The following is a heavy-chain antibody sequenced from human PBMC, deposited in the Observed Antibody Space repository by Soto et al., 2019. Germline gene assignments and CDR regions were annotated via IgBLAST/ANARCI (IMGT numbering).Heavy chain of an antibody. D-gene: IGHD6-19*01. Sequence: SETLSLTCTVSGGSISSGGYYWSWIRQHPGKGLEWIGYIYYSGSTYYNPSLKSRVTISVDTSKNQFSLKLSSVTAADTAVYHCARDRPNSSGWYGLAFDIWGQGTMVTVSS. J-gene: IGHJ3*02. CDR3: ARDRPNSSGWYGLAFDI. CDR1: GGSISSGGYY. V-gene: IGHV4-31*03. CDR2: IYYSGST.